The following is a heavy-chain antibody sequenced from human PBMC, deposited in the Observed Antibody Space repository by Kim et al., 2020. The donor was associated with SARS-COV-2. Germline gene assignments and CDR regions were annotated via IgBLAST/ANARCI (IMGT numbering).Heavy chain of an antibody. CDR3: ARGGLDILTGFHHNYYYYGMDV. D-gene: IGHD3-9*01. V-gene: IGHV3-21*01. J-gene: IGHJ6*02. CDR2: ISSSSSYI. CDR1: GFTFSSYS. Sequence: GGSLRLSCAASGFTFSSYSMNWVRQAPGKGLEWVSSISSSSSYIYYADSVKGRFTISRDNAKNSLYLQMNSLRAEDTAVYYCARGGLDILTGFHHNYYYYGMDVWGQGTTVTVSS.